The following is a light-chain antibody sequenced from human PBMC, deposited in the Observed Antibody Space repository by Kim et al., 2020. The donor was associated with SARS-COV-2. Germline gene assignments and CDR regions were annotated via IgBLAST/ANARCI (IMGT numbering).Light chain of an antibody. CDR3: LQYSTYPIT. CDR1: QRLSND. J-gene: IGKJ5*01. Sequence: GQKDTRTWLGRQRLSNDIAWVQKKAGKPPKPLNYAVTSLQSGVPSKLSGSGSGTDFTLSISSVQSEDTGTYYCLQYSTYPITFGQAKRLEIK. V-gene: IGKV1-16*02. CDR2: AVT.